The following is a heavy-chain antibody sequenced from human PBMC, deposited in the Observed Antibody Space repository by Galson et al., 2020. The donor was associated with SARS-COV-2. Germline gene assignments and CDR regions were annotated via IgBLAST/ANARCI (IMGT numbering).Heavy chain of an antibody. CDR1: GYTFTSYA. J-gene: IGHJ4*02. D-gene: IGHD1-26*01. V-gene: IGHV1-18*01. Sequence: ASVKVSCKASGYTFTSYAISWVRQAPGQGLECMGWISAYNGNTNYAQKLQGRVTMTTDTSTSTAYMELRSLRSDDTAVYYCARESRRYSGSYYDSDYWGQGTLVTVSS. CDR3: ARESRRYSGSYYDSDY. CDR2: ISAYNGNT.